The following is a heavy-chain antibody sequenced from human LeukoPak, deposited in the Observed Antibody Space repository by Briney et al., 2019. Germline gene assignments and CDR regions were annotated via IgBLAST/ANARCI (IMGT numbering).Heavy chain of an antibody. CDR2: IYRSGST. CDR1: GGSISSYY. V-gene: IGHV4-59*12. CDR3: ARGGGFYGSGTTHFDY. J-gene: IGHJ4*02. D-gene: IGHD3-10*01. Sequence: SETLSLTCTVSGGSISSYYWSWIRQPPGKGLEWIGYIYRSGSTLYNPSLKSRVSITIDKSKNQFSLKLNSVTAADTAFYFCARGGGFYGSGTTHFDYWGQGALVTVSS.